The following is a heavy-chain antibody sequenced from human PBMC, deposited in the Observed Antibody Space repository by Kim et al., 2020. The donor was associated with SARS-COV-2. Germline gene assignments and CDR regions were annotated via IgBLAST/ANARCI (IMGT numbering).Heavy chain of an antibody. Sequence: STNYNPSLKSRVTISVDTSKNQFSLKLSSVTAADTAVYYCARDVRGSFDPWGQGTLVTVSS. V-gene: IGHV4-59*01. CDR2: ST. J-gene: IGHJ5*02. CDR3: ARDVRGSFDP. D-gene: IGHD5-12*01.